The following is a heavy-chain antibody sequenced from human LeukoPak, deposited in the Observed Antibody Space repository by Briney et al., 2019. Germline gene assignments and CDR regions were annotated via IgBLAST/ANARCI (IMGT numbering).Heavy chain of an antibody. CDR1: GFTFSSYW. V-gene: IGHV3-49*04. CDR2: IRSKAYGGTA. J-gene: IGHJ4*02. CDR3: TSDEGEDTSY. D-gene: IGHD1-26*01. Sequence: GGSLRLSCAASGFTFSSYWMHWVRQAPGKGLEWVGVIRSKAYGGTAEYAASVKGRFTISRDDSKSIAYLQMSSLKTEDTAVYYCTSDEGEDTSYWGQGTLVTVSS.